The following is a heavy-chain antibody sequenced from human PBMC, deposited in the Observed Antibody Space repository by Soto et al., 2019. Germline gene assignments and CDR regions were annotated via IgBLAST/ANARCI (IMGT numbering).Heavy chain of an antibody. CDR2: ISYDGSNK. Sequence: QVQLVESGGGVVQPGRSLRLSCAASGFTFSSYGMHWVRQAPGKGLEWVAVISYDGSNKYYADSVKGRFTISRDNSKNTLYLQMHSLRAEDTAVYYCAKDGYSGYASSFDYWGQGTLVTVSS. J-gene: IGHJ4*02. D-gene: IGHD5-12*01. V-gene: IGHV3-30*18. CDR3: AKDGYSGYASSFDY. CDR1: GFTFSSYG.